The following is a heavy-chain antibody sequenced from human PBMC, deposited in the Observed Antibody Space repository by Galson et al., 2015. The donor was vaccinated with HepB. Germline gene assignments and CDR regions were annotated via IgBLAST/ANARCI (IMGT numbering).Heavy chain of an antibody. CDR2: ISGSGGST. CDR3: VKWGGSYWGGAFDI. V-gene: IGHV3-23*01. J-gene: IGHJ3*02. Sequence: SLRLSCAASGFTFSSYAMSWVRQAPGKGLEWVPAISGSGGSTYYADSVKGRFTISRGNSKNTLYLQMNSLRAGDTAVYYCVKWGGSYWGGAFDIWGQGTMVTVSS. D-gene: IGHD1-26*01. CDR1: GFTFSSYA.